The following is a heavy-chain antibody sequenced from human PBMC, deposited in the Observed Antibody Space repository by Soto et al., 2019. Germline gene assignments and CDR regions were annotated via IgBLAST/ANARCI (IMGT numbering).Heavy chain of an antibody. CDR1: GYSFTGYY. CDR2: INLNNGVT. J-gene: IGHJ4*02. Sequence: ASVKVSCKASGYSFTGYYIHWVRQAPGQGLEWMGWINLNNGVTLYAEKFQGRVTMTRDTSISTAYMELTRLRSDDTTEYYCVRQKGERYNYYFDYWGQGSLVTVSS. D-gene: IGHD1-1*01. CDR3: VRQKGERYNYYFDY. V-gene: IGHV1-2*02.